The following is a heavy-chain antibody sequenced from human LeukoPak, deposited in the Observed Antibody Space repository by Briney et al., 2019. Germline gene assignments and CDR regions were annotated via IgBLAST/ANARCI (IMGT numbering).Heavy chain of an antibody. V-gene: IGHV3-73*01. CDR3: SSRDGSSGD. D-gene: IGHD5-24*01. CDR1: GFTFSASD. J-gene: IGHJ4*02. CDR2: IRSKANSYAT. Sequence: GGSLRLSCVASGFTFSASDLHWVRQASGKGLEWVGRIRSKANSYATAYAASVKGRFTISRDDSKNTAYLQMNSLKTDDTAVYYCSSRDGSSGDWGQGTLVTVSS.